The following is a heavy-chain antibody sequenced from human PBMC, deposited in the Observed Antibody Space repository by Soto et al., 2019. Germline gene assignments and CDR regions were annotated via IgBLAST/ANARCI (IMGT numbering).Heavy chain of an antibody. J-gene: IGHJ4*02. CDR2: IKSKTDGGTT. Sequence: GGSLRLSCAASGFTFSNAWMNWVRQAPGKGLEWVGRIKSKTDGGTTDYAAPVKGRFTISRDDSKNTLYLQMNSLKTEDTAVYYCTTGPRLSTTVTTVGRYWGQGTLVTVSS. CDR3: TTGPRLSTTVTTVGRY. CDR1: GFTFSNAW. D-gene: IGHD4-17*01. V-gene: IGHV3-15*07.